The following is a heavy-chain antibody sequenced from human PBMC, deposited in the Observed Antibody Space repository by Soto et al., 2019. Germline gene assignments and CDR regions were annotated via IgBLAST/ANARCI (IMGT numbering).Heavy chain of an antibody. CDR2: IYSAGST. J-gene: IGHJ3*02. D-gene: IGHD3-16*01. CDR3: VRGDVFDI. Sequence: PSETLSLTCTVSGGSISGYFWSWVRQPAGKGLEWIGRIYSAGSTNYNPSLKSRVTMSVDTSQNQFSLKLTSVTAADTAMYYCVRGDVFDIWGRGTMVTVSS. CDR1: GGSISGYF. V-gene: IGHV4-4*07.